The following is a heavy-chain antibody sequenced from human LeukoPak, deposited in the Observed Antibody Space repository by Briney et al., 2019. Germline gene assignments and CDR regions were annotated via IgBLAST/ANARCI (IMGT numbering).Heavy chain of an antibody. CDR2: ISAYNGNT. V-gene: IGHV1-18*01. D-gene: IGHD1-26*01. CDR1: GYTFTSYG. Sequence: ASVKVSCKASGYTFTSYGISRVRQAPGQGLEWMGWISAYNGNTNYAQKLQGRVTMTTDTSTSTAYMELRSLRSDDTAVYYCAREPQYSGSFPHPDYWGQGTLVTVSS. J-gene: IGHJ4*02. CDR3: AREPQYSGSFPHPDY.